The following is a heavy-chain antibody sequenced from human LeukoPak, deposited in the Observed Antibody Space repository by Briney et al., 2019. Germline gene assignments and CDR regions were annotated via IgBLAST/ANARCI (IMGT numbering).Heavy chain of an antibody. V-gene: IGHV4-59*01. CDR2: IYYSGST. CDR3: ARLTGYSSGWAVFDY. CDR1: GGSISSYY. Sequence: NPSETLSLTCTVSGGSISSYYWSWIRQPPGKGLEWIGYIYYSGSTSYNPSLKSRVTISIDTSKNQFSLKLSSVTAADTAVYYCARLTGYSSGWAVFDYWGQGTLVTVSS. J-gene: IGHJ4*02. D-gene: IGHD6-19*01.